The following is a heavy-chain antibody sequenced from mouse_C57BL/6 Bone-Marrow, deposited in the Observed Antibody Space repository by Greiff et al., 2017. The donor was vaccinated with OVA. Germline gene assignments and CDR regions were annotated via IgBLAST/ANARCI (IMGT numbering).Heavy chain of an antibody. Sequence: VQLQQSGPVLVKPGASVKMSCKASGYTFTDYYMNWVKQSHGKSLEWIGVINPYNGGTSYNQKFKGKATLTVDKSSSTAYMELNSLTSEDSAVYYCARSNYYGSSPRYFDVWGTGTTVTVSS. CDR1: GYTFTDYY. D-gene: IGHD1-1*01. V-gene: IGHV1-19*01. CDR3: ARSNYYGSSPRYFDV. J-gene: IGHJ1*03. CDR2: INPYNGGT.